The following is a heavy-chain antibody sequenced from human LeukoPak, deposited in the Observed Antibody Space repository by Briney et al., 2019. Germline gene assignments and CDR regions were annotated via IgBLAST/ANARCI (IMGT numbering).Heavy chain of an antibody. CDR1: GYTFTSYY. Sequence: ASVKVSCKASGYTFTSYYMHWVRQAHGQWLEWMGIINPSGGSTSYAQKFQGRVTMTRDTSTSTVYMELSSLRSEDTAVYYCARDLADTFDIWGQGTMVTVSS. CDR3: ARDLADTFDI. D-gene: IGHD3-3*02. J-gene: IGHJ3*02. CDR2: INPSGGST. V-gene: IGHV1-46*01.